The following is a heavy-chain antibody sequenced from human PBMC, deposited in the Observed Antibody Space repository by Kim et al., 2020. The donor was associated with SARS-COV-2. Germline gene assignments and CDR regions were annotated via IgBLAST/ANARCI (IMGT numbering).Heavy chain of an antibody. CDR1: GYTFTGYY. CDR2: INPNSGGT. D-gene: IGHD2-15*01. CDR3: ARGHGGRDYYYYGMDV. Sequence: ASVKVSCKASGYTFTGYYMHWVRQAPGQGLEWMGWINPNSGGTNYAQKFQGRVTMTRDTSISTAYMELSRLRSDDTAVYYCARGHGGRDYYYYGMDVWGQGTTVTVSS. V-gene: IGHV1-2*02. J-gene: IGHJ6*02.